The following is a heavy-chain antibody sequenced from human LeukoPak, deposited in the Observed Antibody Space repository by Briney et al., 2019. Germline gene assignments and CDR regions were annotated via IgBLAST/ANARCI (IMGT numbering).Heavy chain of an antibody. CDR1: GFTFSSYS. Sequence: PGGSLRHSCAASGFTFSSYSMNWVRQAPGKGLEWVSSISSSSSYIYYADSVKGRFTISRDNAKNSLYLQMNSLRAEDTAVYYCARDLSQQLVLDAFDIWGQGTMVTVSS. J-gene: IGHJ3*02. CDR3: ARDLSQQLVLDAFDI. D-gene: IGHD6-13*01. CDR2: ISSSSSYI. V-gene: IGHV3-21*01.